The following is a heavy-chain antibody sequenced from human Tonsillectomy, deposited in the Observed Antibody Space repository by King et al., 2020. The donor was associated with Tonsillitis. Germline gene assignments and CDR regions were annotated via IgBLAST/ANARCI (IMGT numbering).Heavy chain of an antibody. J-gene: IGHJ1*01. CDR3: AAVPAASVELPDRAEYFQH. Sequence: VQLVESGGGLVQPGGSLRLSCAASGFTFSSYWMHWVRQAPGKGLVWVSRINSDGSSTSYADSVKGRFTISRDNAKNTLYLQMNSLRAEDTAVYYCAAVPAASVELPDRAEYFQHWGQGTLVTVSS. CDR1: GFTFSSYW. V-gene: IGHV3-74*02. D-gene: IGHD2-2*01. CDR2: INSDGSST.